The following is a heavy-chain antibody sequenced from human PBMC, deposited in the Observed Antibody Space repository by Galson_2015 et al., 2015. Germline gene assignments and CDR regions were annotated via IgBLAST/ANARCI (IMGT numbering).Heavy chain of an antibody. D-gene: IGHD1-1*01. Sequence: SLRLSCAASGFTFSSYGMHWVRQAPGKGLEWVAVIWYDGSNKYYTDSVKGRFTISRDNSKNTLYLQMNSLRAEDTAVYYCAKDHFSRNGIWDAFDIWGQGTMVTVSS. CDR1: GFTFSSYG. CDR2: IWYDGSNK. J-gene: IGHJ3*02. V-gene: IGHV3-33*06. CDR3: AKDHFSRNGIWDAFDI.